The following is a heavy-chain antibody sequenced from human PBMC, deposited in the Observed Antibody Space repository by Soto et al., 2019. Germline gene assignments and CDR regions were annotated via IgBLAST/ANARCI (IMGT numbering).Heavy chain of an antibody. J-gene: IGHJ4*02. Sequence: QVQLVQSGAEVKKPGASVKVSCKASGYTFISYGITWVRQAPGQGLEWMGWISAYNAHTNYGQKFQDRLSLTTDTSTNPSYMEMRQLRCDDTAFYFCARVFRWSSSSWGFDSWGQGTLVTVSS. V-gene: IGHV1-18*01. CDR2: ISAYNAHT. D-gene: IGHD6-6*01. CDR3: ARVFRWSSSSWGFDS. CDR1: GYTFISYG.